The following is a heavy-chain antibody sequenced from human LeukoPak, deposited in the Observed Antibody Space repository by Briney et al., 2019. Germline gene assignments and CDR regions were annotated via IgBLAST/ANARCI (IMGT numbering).Heavy chain of an antibody. Sequence: PGGSLRLSCSASGFTFSDYDMNWVRHAPGKGLDWVSVIYSGGSTNCADSVKGRFTISRDNSKNTLYLQMNSLRAEDTAVYYCIYGYTLDFWGQGTLVTVSS. V-gene: IGHV3-53*01. CDR3: IYGYTLDF. CDR1: GFTFSDYD. CDR2: IYSGGST. D-gene: IGHD5-18*01. J-gene: IGHJ4*02.